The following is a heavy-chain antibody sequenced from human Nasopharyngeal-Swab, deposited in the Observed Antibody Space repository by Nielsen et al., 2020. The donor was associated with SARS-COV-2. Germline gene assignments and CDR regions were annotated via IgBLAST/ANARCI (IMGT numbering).Heavy chain of an antibody. V-gene: IGHV1-18*01. Sequence: WVRQAPGQGLEWMGWISAYNGNTNYAQKLQGRVTMTTDTSTSTAYMERRSLRSDDTAVYYCARDLRYSYGTEPFDYWGQGTLVTVSS. CDR3: ARDLRYSYGTEPFDY. J-gene: IGHJ4*02. CDR2: ISAYNGNT. D-gene: IGHD5-18*01.